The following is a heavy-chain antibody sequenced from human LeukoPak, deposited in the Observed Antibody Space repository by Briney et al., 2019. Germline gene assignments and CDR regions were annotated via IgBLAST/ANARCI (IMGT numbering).Heavy chain of an antibody. D-gene: IGHD1-26*01. CDR3: ARDNSVGDNAWWFDP. V-gene: IGHV1-2*02. Sequence: GASVKVSCKASGYTFTGYYMHWVRQAPGQGLEWMGWINPNSGGTNYAQKFQGRVTMTRDMSMSTDYMELSSLRSEDTAIYYCARDNSVGDNAWWFDPWGQGTLVTVSS. CDR2: INPNSGGT. CDR1: GYTFTGYY. J-gene: IGHJ5*02.